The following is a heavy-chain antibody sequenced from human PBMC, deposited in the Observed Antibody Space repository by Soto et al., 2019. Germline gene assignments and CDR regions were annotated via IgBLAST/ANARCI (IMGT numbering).Heavy chain of an antibody. CDR3: ARDPAP. CDR1: GGSITRGGYY. CDR2: IYNSGTT. J-gene: IGHJ5*02. Sequence: SETLSLTCTVSGGSITRGGYYWSWIRQHPGKGLEWIGYIYNSGTTYYNPSLKIRVTISVDTSKNQFSLKLTSVTAADTAVYYCARDPAPWGQGTLVTVS. V-gene: IGHV4-31*03.